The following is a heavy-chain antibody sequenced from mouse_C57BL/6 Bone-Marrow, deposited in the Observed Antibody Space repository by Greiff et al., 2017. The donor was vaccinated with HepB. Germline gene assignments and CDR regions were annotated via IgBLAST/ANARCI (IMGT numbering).Heavy chain of an antibody. D-gene: IGHD1-1*02. CDR1: GFTFSDYY. CDR3: AREIIYGAMDY. CDR2: INYDGSST. Sequence: EVMLVESEGGLVQPGSSMKLSCTASGFTFSDYYMAWVRQVPEKGLEWVANINYDGSSTYYLDSLKSRFIISRDNAKNILYLQMSSLKSEDTATYYCAREIIYGAMDYWGQGTSVTVSS. V-gene: IGHV5-16*01. J-gene: IGHJ4*01.